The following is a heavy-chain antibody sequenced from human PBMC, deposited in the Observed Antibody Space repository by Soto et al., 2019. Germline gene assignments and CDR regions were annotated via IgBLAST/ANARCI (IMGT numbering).Heavy chain of an antibody. J-gene: IGHJ4*02. Sequence: EVQLLESGGDLKQPGGSLRLSCVASGLTFGSRAMSWVRQAPGEGLQWVSSITDTGGDAKYADSVRGRFVISRDNSKKTLYLQMTSLTAEDSAIYFCARGSTDSYAGSRIFDFWGRGTLVAVSS. CDR3: ARGSTDSYAGSRIFDF. CDR1: GLTFGSRA. CDR2: ITDTGGDA. V-gene: IGHV3-23*01. D-gene: IGHD3-10*01.